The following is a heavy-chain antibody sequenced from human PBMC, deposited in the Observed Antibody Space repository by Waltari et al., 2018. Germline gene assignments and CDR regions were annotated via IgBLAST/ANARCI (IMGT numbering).Heavy chain of an antibody. V-gene: IGHV3-23*04. D-gene: IGHD6-19*01. Sequence: EVQLVESGGDLVQPGGSLRLSCAASGFTFSSHAMSWVRQAPGKGQEWGSTIRAVGGSTYYADSVKGRFTISRDNSKDTLYLQMNTLRVEDTAIYYCAKDRRVQTGVGVAWWNNWFDPWGQGTLVTVSS. J-gene: IGHJ5*02. CDR3: AKDRRVQTGVGVAWWNNWFDP. CDR2: IRAVGGST. CDR1: GFTFSSHA.